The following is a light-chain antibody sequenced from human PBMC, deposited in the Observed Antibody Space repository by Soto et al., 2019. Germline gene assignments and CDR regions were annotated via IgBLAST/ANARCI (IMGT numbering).Light chain of an antibody. CDR3: QQYSTY. CDR2: KAS. J-gene: IGKJ4*01. CDR1: QSISDW. Sequence: DIQMTQSPSTLSASVGDRVTISCRASQSISDWLAWYQQKPGKAPKLLIYKASILESGVPSRFSGSGSGTEFTLTISSLQPDDSATYYCQQYSTYFGGGTKVEIK. V-gene: IGKV1-5*03.